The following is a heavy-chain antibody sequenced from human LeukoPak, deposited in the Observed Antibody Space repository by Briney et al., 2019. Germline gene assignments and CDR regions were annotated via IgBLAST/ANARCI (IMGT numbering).Heavy chain of an antibody. D-gene: IGHD5-18*01. CDR3: ARQTGGYSYGYGPWDYYYMDV. J-gene: IGHJ6*03. CDR1: GYTFTSYD. V-gene: IGHV1-8*03. CDR2: MNPNSGNT. Sequence: ASVKVSCKASGYTFTSYDINWVRQATGQGLEWMGWMNPNSGNTGYAQKFQGRVTITRNTSISTAYMELSSLRSEDTAVYYCARQTGGYSYGYGPWDYYYMDVWGKGTTVTVSS.